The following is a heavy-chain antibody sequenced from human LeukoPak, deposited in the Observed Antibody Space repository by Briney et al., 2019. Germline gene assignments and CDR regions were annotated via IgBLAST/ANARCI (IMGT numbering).Heavy chain of an antibody. D-gene: IGHD3-9*01. CDR2: ISGSGGSP. CDR1: GFTFSSYA. V-gene: IGHV3-23*01. Sequence: GGSLRLSCAASGFTFSSYAMSWVRQAPGKGPEWVSAISGSGGSPYYADSVKGRFTISRDNSKNTLYLQMNSLRAEDTAVYYCAKYFYDYDILTGYPISDAFDIWGQGTMVTVSS. CDR3: AKYFYDYDILTGYPISDAFDI. J-gene: IGHJ3*02.